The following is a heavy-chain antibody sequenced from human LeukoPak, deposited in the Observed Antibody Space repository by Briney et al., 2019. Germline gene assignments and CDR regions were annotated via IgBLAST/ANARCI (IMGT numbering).Heavy chain of an antibody. Sequence: SVKVSCKASGYTFTGYYMHWVRQAPGQGLEWMGWINPNSGGTNYAQKFQGRVTMTRDTSISTAYMELSRLRPDDTAVYYCAREMIRDYVWGSYRLFDYWGQGTLVTVSS. CDR2: INPNSGGT. D-gene: IGHD3-16*02. J-gene: IGHJ4*02. CDR1: GYTFTGYY. CDR3: AREMIRDYVWGSYRLFDY. V-gene: IGHV1-2*02.